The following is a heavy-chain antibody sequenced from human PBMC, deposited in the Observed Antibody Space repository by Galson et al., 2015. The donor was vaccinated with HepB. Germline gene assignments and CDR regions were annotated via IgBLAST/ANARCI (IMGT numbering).Heavy chain of an antibody. J-gene: IGHJ4*02. CDR2: IKYDGSEI. V-gene: IGHV3-7*03. Sequence: SLRLSCAASGLTFSDYYMGWVRQAPGKGLEWVANIKYDGSEIHYVDSVKGRFTISRDNAKNSVFLQMNSLRAEDTAVYHCARDLYNTGGYWGQGTLVTVSS. CDR1: GLTFSDYY. D-gene: IGHD1-1*01. CDR3: ARDLYNTGGY.